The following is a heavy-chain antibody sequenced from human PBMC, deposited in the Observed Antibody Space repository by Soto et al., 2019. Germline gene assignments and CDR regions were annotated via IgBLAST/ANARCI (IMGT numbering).Heavy chain of an antibody. J-gene: IGHJ4*02. CDR1: GGSCSGYY. D-gene: IGHD3-16*02. V-gene: IGHV4-34*01. CDR3: ARVGSDLHLGDLSFGY. CDR2: TNHSGST. Sequence: QVQLQQWGAGLLKPSETLSLTCAVYGGSCSGYYWSWIRHPPGKGPAWIGETNHSGSTNYNPSPSSRGTISVDTSKNQFSLIRSPVSAADTAVYYCARVGSDLHLGDLSFGYCGQGTLVTVSS.